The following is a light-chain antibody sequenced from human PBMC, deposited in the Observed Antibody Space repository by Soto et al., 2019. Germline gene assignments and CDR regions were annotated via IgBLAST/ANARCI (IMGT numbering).Light chain of an antibody. CDR3: REYNDRQPIT. V-gene: IGKV3D-15*01. CDR2: GAS. J-gene: IGKJ4*01. Sequence: VTKPSPTTPSCPRGRTATSSSTGRKDIGSYVAWYQQKPGQAPRLLSYGASTRATSIPDRFSGSGAVIEDSPTTTSLQSEDSAAYYCREYNDRQPITFGEGTKVEIK. CDR1: RKDIGSY.